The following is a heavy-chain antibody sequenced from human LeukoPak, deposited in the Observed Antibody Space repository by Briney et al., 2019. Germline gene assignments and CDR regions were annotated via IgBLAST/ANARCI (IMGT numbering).Heavy chain of an antibody. CDR3: VKDVGTALLTVDY. V-gene: IGHV3-64D*06. CDR2: IRGNGGST. CDR1: GFTFSNYA. D-gene: IGHD5-18*01. Sequence: GGSLRLSCSASGFTFSNYAMHWVRQAPGKGLEYLSGIRGNGGSTYYADSVKGRFTVSRDNSKNTLYLQMSGLRAEDVAVYYCVKDVGTALLTVDYWGQGTLVTVSS. J-gene: IGHJ4*02.